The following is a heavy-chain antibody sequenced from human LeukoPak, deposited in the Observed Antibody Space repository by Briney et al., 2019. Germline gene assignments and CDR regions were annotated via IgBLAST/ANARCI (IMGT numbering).Heavy chain of an antibody. J-gene: IGHJ4*02. D-gene: IGHD3-10*01. CDR3: ARDHEAGSGSPHFGY. V-gene: IGHV4-31*03. CDR1: GGSISSGGYY. CDR2: IYYSGST. Sequence: PSETLSLTCTVSGGSISSGGYYWSWIRQHPGKGLEWIGYIYYSGSTYYNPSLKSRVTISVDTSKNQFSLKLSSVTAADTAVYYCARDHEAGSGSPHFGYWGQGTLVTVSS.